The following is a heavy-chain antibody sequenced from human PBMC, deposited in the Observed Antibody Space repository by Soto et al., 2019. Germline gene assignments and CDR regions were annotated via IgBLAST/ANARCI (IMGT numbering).Heavy chain of an antibody. V-gene: IGHV2-5*02. CDR3: AHGPNYYQYYWFDP. CDR1: GFSLTTRGVG. D-gene: IGHD3-10*01. CDR2: IYWDDDK. Sequence: QITLKESGPPLVKPTQALTQTCTFSGFSLTTRGVGVGWIRQPPGKALECLALIYWDDDKRYSPYLQSRLSITKDTSKNQVVLTMTNVDPVDTATYDCAHGPNYYQYYWFDPWGQGTLVSVSS. J-gene: IGHJ5*02.